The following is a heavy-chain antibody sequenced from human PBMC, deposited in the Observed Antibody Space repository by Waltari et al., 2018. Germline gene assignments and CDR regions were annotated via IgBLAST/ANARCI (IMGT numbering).Heavy chain of an antibody. CDR2: ILRSGKT. J-gene: IGHJ4*02. D-gene: IGHD2-15*01. Sequence: QVQLQESGPGLVKPSGTLSLTCAVSGDSVSGASNNWWGWVRQSPGKGLEWIGQILRSGKTNYHPSFASRVTMSLDTSSDSFSLRMTSATAADTAVYYCARDRGRGLYLDSWGQGILVTVSP. CDR3: ARDRGRGLYLDS. CDR1: GDSVSGASNNW. V-gene: IGHV4-4*02.